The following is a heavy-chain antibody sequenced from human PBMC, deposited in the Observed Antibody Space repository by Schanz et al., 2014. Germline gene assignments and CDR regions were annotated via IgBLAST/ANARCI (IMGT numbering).Heavy chain of an antibody. CDR1: GYTFSFTSYN. J-gene: IGHJ4*02. CDR2: INSSGGGT. Sequence: QVQVEQSGPEVKKPGASVTVSCQASGYTFSFTSYNVHWVRQAPGQGLEWMGYINSSGGGTSYAQKFQDRLTMTRDASTSTAYMELRSLRSDDTAVYYCARGGYSSGWYDRDIAHFDYWGQGTLVTVSS. D-gene: IGHD6-19*01. V-gene: IGHV1-46*01. CDR3: ARGGYSSGWYDRDIAHFDY.